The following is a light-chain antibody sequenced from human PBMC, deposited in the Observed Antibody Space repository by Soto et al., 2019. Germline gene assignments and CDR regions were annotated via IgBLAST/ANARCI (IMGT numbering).Light chain of an antibody. CDR1: QTISSY. CDR2: DAS. V-gene: IGKV1-39*01. Sequence: GHTVTITCRASQTISSYLNWYQQKPGKAPRLLIYDASSLLSGVPSRFSGSGSGTEFTLTIASLQPEDFSTYYCQQSDSTPYTFGQGT. CDR3: QQSDSTPYT. J-gene: IGKJ2*01.